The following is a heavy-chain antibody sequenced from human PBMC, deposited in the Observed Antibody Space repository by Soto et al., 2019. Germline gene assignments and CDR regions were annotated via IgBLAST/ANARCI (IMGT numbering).Heavy chain of an antibody. CDR2: ISPYNGNT. V-gene: IGHV1-18*01. CDR1: GYTFSSYG. Sequence: ASVKVSCKTSGYTFSSYGISWVRQAPGQGLEWMGWISPYNGNTNSAQRVQGRVTMTTDTSTRTAYMELRSLRSDDTAVYSCARGADWLDPWGQGTLVTVSS. J-gene: IGHJ5*02. D-gene: IGHD3-16*01. CDR3: ARGADWLDP.